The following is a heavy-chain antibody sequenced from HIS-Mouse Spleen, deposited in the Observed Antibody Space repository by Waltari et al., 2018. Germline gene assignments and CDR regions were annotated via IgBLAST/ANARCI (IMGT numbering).Heavy chain of an antibody. CDR2: IYYSGST. V-gene: IGHV4-39*01. J-gene: IGHJ4*02. Sequence: QLQLQESGPGLVKPSETLSLTCPVSGGSISSSSSYWGWIRHPPGKGLEWIGSIYYSGSTYYNPSLKSRVTISVDTSKNQFSLKLSSVTAADTAVYYCARHEGQQLVTSLFDYWGQGTLVTVSS. D-gene: IGHD6-13*01. CDR1: GGSISSSSSY. CDR3: ARHEGQQLVTSLFDY.